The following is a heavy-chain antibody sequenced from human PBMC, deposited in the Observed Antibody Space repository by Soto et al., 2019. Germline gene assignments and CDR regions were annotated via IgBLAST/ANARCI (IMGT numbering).Heavy chain of an antibody. CDR2: ISAYNGNT. CDR1: GYTFTSYG. D-gene: IGHD2-2*01. CDR3: ARDIVVEPAAGYYYGMDV. J-gene: IGHJ6*02. V-gene: IGHV1-18*04. Sequence: RASVKVSCKASGYTFTSYGISWVRQAPGQGLEWMGWISAYNGNTNYAQKLQGRVTMTTDTSTSTAYMELRSLRSDDTAVYYCARDIVVEPAAGYYYGMDVWGQGTTVTVSS.